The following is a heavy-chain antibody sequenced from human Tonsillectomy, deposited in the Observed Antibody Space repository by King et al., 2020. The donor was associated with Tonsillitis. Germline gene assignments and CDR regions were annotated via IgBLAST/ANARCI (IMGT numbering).Heavy chain of an antibody. D-gene: IGHD3-10*01. Sequence: VQLVESGGGVVQPGRSLRLSCAASGFTFSTYAMHWVRQAPGKGLEWVAVISYDGTNNYYADSVKGRFTISRDNSKNTLYLQMNSLRAEDTAVYYCARGSADYSYYYYMDVWGKGTTVTVSS. V-gene: IGHV3-30*17. CDR3: ARGSADYSYYYYMDV. CDR2: ISYDGTNN. J-gene: IGHJ6*03. CDR1: GFTFSTYA.